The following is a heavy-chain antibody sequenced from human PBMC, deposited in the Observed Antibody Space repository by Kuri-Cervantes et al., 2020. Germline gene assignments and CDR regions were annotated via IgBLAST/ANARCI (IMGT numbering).Heavy chain of an antibody. CDR1: GFNFKTYS. V-gene: IGHV3-48*01. Sequence: GESLKISCAASGFNFKTYSMNWVRQAPGEGLEWISYIDSSTSPTYYSDSVRGRFTISKDNAKNSLYLQMNSLRVEDTAVYYCARGLGPDAAGNFGYWGQGSLVTVSS. CDR3: ARGLGPDAAGNFGY. CDR2: IDSSTSPT. D-gene: IGHD6-13*01. J-gene: IGHJ4*02.